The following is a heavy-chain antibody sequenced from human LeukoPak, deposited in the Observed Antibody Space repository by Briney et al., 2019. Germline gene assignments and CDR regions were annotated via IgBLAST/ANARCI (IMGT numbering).Heavy chain of an antibody. D-gene: IGHD2-15*01. CDR2: ISAYNGNT. Sequence: ASVKASCKASGYTFTSYDINWVRQAPGQGLEWMGWISAYNGNTNYAQKLQGRVTMTTDTSTSTAYVELRSLRSDDTAVYYCARDPPYLGYCSGGSCMFTSSTYYMDVWGKGTTVTVSS. V-gene: IGHV1-18*01. CDR3: ARDPPYLGYCSGGSCMFTSSTYYMDV. J-gene: IGHJ6*03. CDR1: GYTFTSYD.